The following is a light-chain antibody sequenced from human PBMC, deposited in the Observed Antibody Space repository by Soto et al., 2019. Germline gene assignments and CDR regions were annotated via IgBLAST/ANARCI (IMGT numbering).Light chain of an antibody. Sequence: DIQMIQSPSSLSASVGDRVTITCQASQDISNYLNWYQQKPGKAPKLLIYDASNLETGVPSRFSGSGSGTDFTFTISSLQPEDIATYYCQQYDVPGLTFGGGTKVEIK. CDR2: DAS. CDR3: QQYDVPGLT. V-gene: IGKV1-33*01. CDR1: QDISNY. J-gene: IGKJ4*01.